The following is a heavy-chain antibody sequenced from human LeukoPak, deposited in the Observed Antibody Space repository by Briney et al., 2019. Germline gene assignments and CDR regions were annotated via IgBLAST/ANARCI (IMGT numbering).Heavy chain of an antibody. J-gene: IGHJ3*02. D-gene: IGHD2-2*01. CDR3: ARHMSVVVPAAIGI. Sequence: SETLSLTCTVSGGSIRSYYWSWLRQPPGKGLEWIGFINYSGSTEYNPSLKSRVTVSVDTSKNQFSLKLSSVTAADTAVYYCARHMSVVVPAAIGIWGRGTLVTVSS. CDR2: INYSGST. CDR1: GGSIRSYY. V-gene: IGHV4-59*08.